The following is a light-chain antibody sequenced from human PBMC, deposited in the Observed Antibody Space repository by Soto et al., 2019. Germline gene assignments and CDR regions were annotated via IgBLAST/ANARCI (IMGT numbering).Light chain of an antibody. V-gene: IGKV3-15*01. CDR1: QSVSSN. Sequence: EIVMTQSPATLSVSPGERATLSCRASQSVSSNLVWYQQKPGQAPRLLIYGASTRATSIPARFSGSGSGTEFTLTISSLQSEDFAVYYCQQRSNWPPTWTFGQGTKVEVK. J-gene: IGKJ1*01. CDR3: QQRSNWPPTWT. CDR2: GAS.